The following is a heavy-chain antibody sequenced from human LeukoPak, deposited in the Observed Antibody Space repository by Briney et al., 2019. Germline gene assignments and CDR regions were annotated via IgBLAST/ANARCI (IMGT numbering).Heavy chain of an antibody. CDR3: ASRNQYCGGDCFWAFDI. CDR2: ITSCGRYI. D-gene: IGHD2-21*02. V-gene: IGHV3-21*01. J-gene: IGHJ3*02. Sequence: GGSLRLSCGASGFTFSRYSMNWVRQAPGKGLEWVSSITSCGRYIYYADSVKGRFTISRDNAKNSLYLQMNSLRAEDTAVYYCASRNQYCGGDCFWAFDIWGQGTMVTVSS. CDR1: GFTFSRYS.